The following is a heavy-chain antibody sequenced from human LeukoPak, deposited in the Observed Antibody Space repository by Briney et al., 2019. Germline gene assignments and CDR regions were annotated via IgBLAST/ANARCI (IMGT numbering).Heavy chain of an antibody. D-gene: IGHD4/OR15-4a*01. CDR2: ISGSGGST. J-gene: IGHJ4*02. CDR3: ARRVGAYSHPYDY. CDR1: GFTFSSYA. Sequence: GGSLRLSCAASGFTFSSYAMRWVRQAPGKGLEWVSAISGSGGSTYYADSVKGRFTISRDNSKNTLYLQMNSLRAEDTPVYFCARRVGAYSHPYDYGGQGTLVTVSS. V-gene: IGHV3-23*01.